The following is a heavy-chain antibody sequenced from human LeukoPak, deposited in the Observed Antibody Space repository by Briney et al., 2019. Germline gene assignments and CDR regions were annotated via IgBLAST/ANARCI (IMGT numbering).Heavy chain of an antibody. D-gene: IGHD3-3*01. Sequence: ASVKVSCKASGYTFTSYAMHWVRQAPGQRLEWMGWINAGSGNTKYSQKFQGRVTITRDTSASTAYMELSSLRSEDTAVYYCARDQKWYYDFWSGYYTYYYYGMDVWGQGTTVTVSS. V-gene: IGHV1-3*01. CDR3: ARDQKWYYDFWSGYYTYYYYGMDV. CDR1: GYTFTSYA. CDR2: INAGSGNT. J-gene: IGHJ6*02.